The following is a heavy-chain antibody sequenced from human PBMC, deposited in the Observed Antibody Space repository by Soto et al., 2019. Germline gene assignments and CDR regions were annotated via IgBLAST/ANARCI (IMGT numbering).Heavy chain of an antibody. CDR2: ISGGGDRT. D-gene: IGHD2-2*01. Sequence: EVQLLESGGGLVQPGGSLRLSCVGSGFTFINYAMNWVRQTPGKGLEWVSGISGGGDRTFDADSVKGRFTISRDNSKNRVNLQMNSLRADDTAVYYCARKVLGSTSRPDWWYFDLWGRGTLVTVSS. CDR1: GFTFINYA. V-gene: IGHV3-23*01. J-gene: IGHJ2*01. CDR3: ARKVLGSTSRPDWWYFDL.